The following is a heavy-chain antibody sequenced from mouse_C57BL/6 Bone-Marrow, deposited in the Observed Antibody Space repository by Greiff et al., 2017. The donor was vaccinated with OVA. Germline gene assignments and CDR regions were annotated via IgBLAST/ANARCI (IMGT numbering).Heavy chain of an antibody. Sequence: VQLQQSGPELVKPGASVKISCKASGYSFTGYYVNWVKQSPEKSLEWIGEINPSTGGTTYNQKFKAKATLTVDKSSSTAYMQLSSLTSEDSAVYYCNSKGRAMDYWGQGTSVTVSS. CDR2: INPSTGGT. J-gene: IGHJ4*01. CDR1: GYSFTGYY. V-gene: IGHV1-42*01. CDR3: NSKGRAMDY. D-gene: IGHD2-5*01.